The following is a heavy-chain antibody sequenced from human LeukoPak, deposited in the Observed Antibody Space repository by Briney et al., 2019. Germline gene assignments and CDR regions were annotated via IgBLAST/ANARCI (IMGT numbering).Heavy chain of an antibody. D-gene: IGHD1-14*01. CDR2: INPSDGST. CDR3: ASSFGGTLRWFDP. J-gene: IGHJ5*02. V-gene: IGHV1-46*03. CDR1: GYTFTSYN. Sequence: ASVKVSCKASGYTFTSYNMHWVRQAPGQGLEWMGIINPSDGSTSYAQKFQGRVTMTRDTSTSTVYMELSSLRSEDTAVYYCASSFGGTLRWFDPWGQGTLVTVSS.